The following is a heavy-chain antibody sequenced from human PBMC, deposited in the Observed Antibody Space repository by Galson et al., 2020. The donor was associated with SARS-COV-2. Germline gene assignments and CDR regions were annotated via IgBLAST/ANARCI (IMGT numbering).Heavy chain of an antibody. CDR3: ARTDTIEYYYGSGTEPLVDY. J-gene: IGHJ4*02. CDR2: ISAYNDNT. D-gene: IGHD3-10*01. Sequence: ASVKVSCKASGYTITSYGISWVRQAPGQRLEWMGWISAYNDNTKYAQNLQGRVTMTTDTSTATAYMELRSLRSDDTAVFYCARTDTIEYYYGSGTEPLVDYWGQGTLVTVAS. V-gene: IGHV1-18*01. CDR1: GYTITSYG.